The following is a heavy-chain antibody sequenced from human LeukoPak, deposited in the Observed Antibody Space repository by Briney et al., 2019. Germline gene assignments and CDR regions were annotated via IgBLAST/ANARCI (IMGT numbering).Heavy chain of an antibody. Sequence: GGSLRLSCAASGFTFSRFNMNWLRQAPGKGLEWLSYISTTGTIYYAESVKGRFSISRDNAKNSLYLQMNSLRPEDTAVYYCARDSLVFGVVTTFDYWGQGTLVTVSS. CDR1: GFTFSRFN. CDR3: ARDSLVFGVVTTFDY. J-gene: IGHJ4*02. D-gene: IGHD3-3*01. CDR2: ISTTGTI. V-gene: IGHV3-48*01.